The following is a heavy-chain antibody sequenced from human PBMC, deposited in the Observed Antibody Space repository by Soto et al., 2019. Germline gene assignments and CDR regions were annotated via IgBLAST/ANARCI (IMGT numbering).Heavy chain of an antibody. CDR2: ISAYNGNT. CDR1: GYTFTSYG. V-gene: IGHV1-18*03. J-gene: IGHJ6*02. CDR3: ERDLYDSSGYYFRAPYYYGMDV. Sequence: ASVKVSCKASGYTFTSYGISWVRQAPGQGLEWMGWISAYNGNTNHAQKLQGRVNMTTDTSTSTAYMEMSSLRSDDMAVYYCERDLYDSSGYYFRAPYYYGMDVWGQGTTVIFSS. D-gene: IGHD3-22*01.